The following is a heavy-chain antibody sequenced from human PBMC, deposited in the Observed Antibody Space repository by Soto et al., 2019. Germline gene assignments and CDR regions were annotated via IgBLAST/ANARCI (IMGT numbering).Heavy chain of an antibody. J-gene: IGHJ5*02. CDR1: GDSVSSNSAA. V-gene: IGHV6-1*01. CDR3: ARTYCSGGSCYSNWFDP. D-gene: IGHD2-15*01. CDR2: TYYRSKWYN. Sequence: SQTLSLTCAISGDSVSSNSAAWNWIRQSPSRGLEWLGRTYYRSKWYNDYAVSVKSRITINPDTSKNQFSLQLNSVTPEDTAVYYCARTYCSGGSCYSNWFDPWGQGTLVTVSS.